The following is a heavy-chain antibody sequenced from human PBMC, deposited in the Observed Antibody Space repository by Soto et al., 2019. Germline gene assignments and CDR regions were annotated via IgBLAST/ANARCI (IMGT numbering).Heavy chain of an antibody. CDR2: ISDTGGTT. CDR1: GLTFSSYA. J-gene: IGHJ3*02. V-gene: IGHV3-23*01. CDR3: AKVYSSGWYPGRARAFDI. D-gene: IGHD6-19*01. Sequence: EVQLLESGGGLVQPGGSLRLSCAASGLTFSSYAMSWVRQAPGKGLEWVTVISDTGGTTYYADSVKGRLTISRDNSKNTLYLQMKSLRAEDTAVYYCAKVYSSGWYPGRARAFDIWGQGTMVTVSS.